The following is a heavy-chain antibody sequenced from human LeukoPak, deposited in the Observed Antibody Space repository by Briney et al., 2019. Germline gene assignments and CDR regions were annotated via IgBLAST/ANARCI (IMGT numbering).Heavy chain of an antibody. J-gene: IGHJ4*02. CDR1: GFTFSSYG. V-gene: IGHV3-30*18. D-gene: IGHD5-12*01. Sequence: GRSLRLSCAASGFTFSSYGMHWVRQAPGKGLEWVAVISYDGSNKYYADSVKGRFTISRDNSKNTLYLQMNSLRAEDTAVYYCAKDEEDSGYDLIDYWGQGTLVTVSS. CDR2: ISYDGSNK. CDR3: AKDEEDSGYDLIDY.